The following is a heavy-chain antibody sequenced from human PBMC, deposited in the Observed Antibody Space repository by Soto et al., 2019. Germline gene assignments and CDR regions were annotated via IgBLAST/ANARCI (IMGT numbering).Heavy chain of an antibody. J-gene: IGHJ6*04. D-gene: IGHD4-4*01. CDR2: ISGSGGST. Sequence: QPGGSLRLSCAASGFPFSSYAMSWVRQAPGKELEWVSAISGSGGSTYYADSVKGRFTISRDNSKNKLYLQMNSLRAEDTALYYCAKGGVTTYYYSGMDVWGKGTTVPVSS. V-gene: IGHV3-23*01. CDR3: AKGGVTTYYYSGMDV. CDR1: GFPFSSYA.